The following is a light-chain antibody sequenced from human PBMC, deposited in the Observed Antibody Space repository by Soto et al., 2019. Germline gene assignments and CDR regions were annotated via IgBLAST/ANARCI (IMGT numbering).Light chain of an antibody. J-gene: IGKJ4*01. CDR3: QQYNNWPPLT. CDR2: GAS. V-gene: IGKV3-15*01. Sequence: IMVTQSPATLSVSPGERATLSCRASQSVNSNLAWYQQKPGQAPRLLIYGASTRATDIPARFSGSGSGTEFTLTISNLQSEDFAIYYCQQYNNWPPLTFGGGTKVDIK. CDR1: QSVNSN.